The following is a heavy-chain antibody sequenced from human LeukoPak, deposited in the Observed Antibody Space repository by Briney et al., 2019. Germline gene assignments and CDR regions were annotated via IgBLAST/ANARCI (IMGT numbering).Heavy chain of an antibody. CDR2: ISAYNGNT. Sequence: ASVKVSFNPSCYTFTSYGNSLVGQAPGQGLEWMGWISAYNGNTNYAQKLQGRVTMTTDTSTSTAYMELRSLRSDDTAVYYCASLGATIDYWGQGTLVTVSS. CDR3: ASLGATIDY. D-gene: IGHD1-26*01. V-gene: IGHV1-18*01. CDR1: CYTFTSYG. J-gene: IGHJ4*02.